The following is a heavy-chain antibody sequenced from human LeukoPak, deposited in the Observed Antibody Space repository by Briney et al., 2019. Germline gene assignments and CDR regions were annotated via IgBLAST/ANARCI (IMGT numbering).Heavy chain of an antibody. CDR3: ARRYFDWYGGAFDI. Sequence: LRLSCAASGFTFDDYAMHWVRQPPGKGLEWIGYIYHSGSTYYNPSLKSRVTISVDRSKNQFSLKLSSVTAADTAVYYCARRYFDWYGGAFDIWGQGTMVTVSS. V-gene: IGHV4-30-2*01. D-gene: IGHD3-9*01. CDR2: IYHSGST. CDR1: GFTFDDYA. J-gene: IGHJ3*02.